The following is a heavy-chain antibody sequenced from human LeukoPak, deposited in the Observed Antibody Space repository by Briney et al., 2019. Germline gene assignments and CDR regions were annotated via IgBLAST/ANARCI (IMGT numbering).Heavy chain of an antibody. D-gene: IGHD6-19*01. CDR1: GFTVSSNY. CDR2: IYSGGST. V-gene: IGHV3-53*05. J-gene: IGHJ4*02. Sequence: GGSLRLSCAASGFTVSSNYMSWVRQAPGKGLEWVSVIYSGGSTYYADSVKGRFTISRDNSKNTLYLQMNSLRAEDTAVYYCAKPPPGIAVAGTSTYWGQGTLVTVSS. CDR3: AKPPPGIAVAGTSTY.